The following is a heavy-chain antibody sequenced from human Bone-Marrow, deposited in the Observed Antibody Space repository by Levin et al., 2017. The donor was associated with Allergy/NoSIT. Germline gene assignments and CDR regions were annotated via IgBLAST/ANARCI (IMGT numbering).Heavy chain of an antibody. D-gene: IGHD3-10*01. CDR3: AKDPRPGFGESSFDY. CDR2: ISGSGGST. V-gene: IGHV3-23*01. Sequence: ASVKVSCAASGFTFSSYAMSWVRQAPGKGLEWVSAISGSGGSTYYADSVKGRFTISRDNSKNTLYLQMNSLRAEDTAVYYCAKDPRPGFGESSFDYWGQGTLVTVSS. J-gene: IGHJ4*02. CDR1: GFTFSSYA.